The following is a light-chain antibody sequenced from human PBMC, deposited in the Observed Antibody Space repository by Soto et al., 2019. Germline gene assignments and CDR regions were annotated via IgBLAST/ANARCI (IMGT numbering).Light chain of an antibody. V-gene: IGKV1-5*01. CDR2: DAS. CDR3: QRYNTFPYT. CDR1: QSISSW. J-gene: IGKJ2*01. Sequence: DIQMTQSPSTLSASVGDRVTITCRASQSISSWLAWYQQKPGKAPNFLIYDASSLESGVPSRLSGSGSGTEFTLTISSLQPDDFATYYCQRYNTFPYTFGQGTKVDIK.